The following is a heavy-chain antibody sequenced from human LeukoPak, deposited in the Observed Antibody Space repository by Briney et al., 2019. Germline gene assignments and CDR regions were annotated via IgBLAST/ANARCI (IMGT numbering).Heavy chain of an antibody. CDR2: IIPIFGTA. CDR3: ARGRWLQFFRLRGFYFDY. Sequence: SVKVSCKASGGTFSSYAISWVRQAPGQGLEWMGGIIPIFGTANYAQKFQGRVTITADKSTSTAYMELSSLRSEDTAVYYCARGRWLQFFRLRGFYFDYWGQGTLVTVSS. D-gene: IGHD5-24*01. J-gene: IGHJ4*02. CDR1: GGTFSSYA. V-gene: IGHV1-69*06.